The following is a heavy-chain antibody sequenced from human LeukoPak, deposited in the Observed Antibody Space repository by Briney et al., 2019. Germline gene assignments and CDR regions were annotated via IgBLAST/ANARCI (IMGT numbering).Heavy chain of an antibody. J-gene: IGHJ4*02. Sequence: SSETLSLTCTVSGGSISSGDYYWSWIRQPPGKGLEWIGYIYYSGSTYYNPSLKSRVTISVDTSKNQFSLKLSSVTAADTAVYYCASYDFWSGYLDYWGQGTLVTVSS. V-gene: IGHV4-30-4*08. CDR3: ASYDFWSGYLDY. D-gene: IGHD3-3*01. CDR2: IYYSGST. CDR1: GGSISSGDYY.